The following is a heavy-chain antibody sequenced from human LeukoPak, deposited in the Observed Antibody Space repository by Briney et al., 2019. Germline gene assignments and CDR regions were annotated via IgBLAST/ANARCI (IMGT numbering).Heavy chain of an antibody. D-gene: IGHD6-19*01. V-gene: IGHV3-23*01. J-gene: IGHJ3*02. CDR2: ISGSGGST. CDR3: ATQRAGYSSGWYKRNAFDI. CDR1: GFTFSSYA. Sequence: GGSLRLSCAASGFTFSSYAMSWVRQAPGKGLEWVSAISGSGGSTYYADSVKGRFTISRDNSKNTLYLQMNSLRAEDTAVYYCATQRAGYSSGWYKRNAFDIWGQGTMVTVSS.